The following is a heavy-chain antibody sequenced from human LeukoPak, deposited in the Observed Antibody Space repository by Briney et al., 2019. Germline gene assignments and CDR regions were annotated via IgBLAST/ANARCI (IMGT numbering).Heavy chain of an antibody. CDR1: GYTFTYYY. Sequence: ASVKVSCKASGYTFTYYYMHWVRQAPGQGVEWMGWINPNGGGTNYAQKFQGRVTMTRDTSISTAYMELSRLRSDDTAVYYCASLYGDYVSSDYWGQGTLVSVSS. D-gene: IGHD4-17*01. V-gene: IGHV1-2*02. J-gene: IGHJ4*02. CDR2: INPNGGGT. CDR3: ASLYGDYVSSDY.